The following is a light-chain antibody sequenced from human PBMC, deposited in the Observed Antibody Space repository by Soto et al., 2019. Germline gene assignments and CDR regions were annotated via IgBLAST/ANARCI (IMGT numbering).Light chain of an antibody. CDR3: QQYGSSPLT. CDR2: VAS. J-gene: IGKJ5*01. V-gene: IGKV3-20*01. Sequence: EIVLTQSPGTLSLSPGERATLSCRASQSVSSSYLAWYQQQPGQAPRLLIYVASSRATRIPDRFSGSGSGTDFTLTISRLEPEDFAVYYCQQYGSSPLTFGQGTRLEIK. CDR1: QSVSSSY.